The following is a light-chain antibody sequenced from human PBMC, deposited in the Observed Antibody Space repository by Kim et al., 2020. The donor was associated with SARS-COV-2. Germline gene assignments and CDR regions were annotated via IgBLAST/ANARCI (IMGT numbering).Light chain of an antibody. J-gene: IGLJ1*01. CDR2: GNS. CDR1: SSNIGAGYE. Sequence: QRVTISGTGSSSNIGAGYEVHGYQQLPGTAPKLLIYGNSNRPSGVPDRFSGSKSGTSASLAITGLQAEDEADYYCQSYDSSLSGYVFGTGTKVTVL. V-gene: IGLV1-40*01. CDR3: QSYDSSLSGYV.